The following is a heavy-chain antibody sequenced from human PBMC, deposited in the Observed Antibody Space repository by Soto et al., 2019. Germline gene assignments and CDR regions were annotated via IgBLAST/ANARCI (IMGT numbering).Heavy chain of an antibody. D-gene: IGHD3-3*01. J-gene: IGHJ6*02. CDR2: FDPEDGET. Sequence: GASVKVSCKVSGYTLTELSMHWVRQAPGKGLEWMGGFDPEDGETIYAQKFQGRVTMTEDTSTDTAYMELSSLRSEDTAVYYCATDAVGVVIAGGGGPLDVWGQGTTVTVSS. CDR1: GYTLTELS. CDR3: ATDAVGVVIAGGGGPLDV. V-gene: IGHV1-24*01.